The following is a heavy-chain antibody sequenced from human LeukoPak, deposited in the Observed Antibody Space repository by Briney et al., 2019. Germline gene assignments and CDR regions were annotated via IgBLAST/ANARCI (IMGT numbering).Heavy chain of an antibody. CDR2: ISAYNGNT. D-gene: IGHD5-12*01. CDR1: GYTFTSYG. V-gene: IGHV1-18*04. J-gene: IGHJ4*02. Sequence: ASVRVSCKASGYTFTSYGISWVRQAPGQGLEWMGWISAYNGNTNYAQKLQGRVTMTTDTSTSTAYMELRSLRSDDTAVYYCAREYSGYDPLDYWGQGTLVTVSS. CDR3: AREYSGYDPLDY.